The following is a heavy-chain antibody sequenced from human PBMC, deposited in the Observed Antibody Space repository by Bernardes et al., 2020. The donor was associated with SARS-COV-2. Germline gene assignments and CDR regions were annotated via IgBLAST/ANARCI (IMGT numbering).Heavy chain of an antibody. CDR3: AKAAPWAPGSSSWPAVYYFDY. CDR1: GFTFDDYA. CDR2: ISWNSGSI. V-gene: IGHV3-9*01. J-gene: IGHJ4*02. D-gene: IGHD6-13*01. Sequence: GGSLILSCAASGFTFDDYAMHWVRQAPGKGLEWVSGISWNSGSIGYADSVKGRFTISRDNAKNSLYLQMNSLRAEDTALYYCAKAAPWAPGSSSWPAVYYFDYWGQGTLVTVSS.